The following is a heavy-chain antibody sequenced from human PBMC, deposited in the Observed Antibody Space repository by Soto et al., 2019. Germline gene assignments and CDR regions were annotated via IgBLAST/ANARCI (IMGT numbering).Heavy chain of an antibody. CDR1: GFTFSSYA. CDR2: ISYDGSNK. D-gene: IGHD4-17*01. J-gene: IGHJ4*02. Sequence: QVQLVESGGGVVQPGRSLRLSCAASGFTFSSYAMHWVRQAPGKGLEWVAVISYDGSNKYYADSVKGRFTISRDNYKNSLYLKKNSLRAEATAVYYCARDRPYGDYEGYLDYWGQGTLVTLSS. CDR3: ARDRPYGDYEGYLDY. V-gene: IGHV3-30-3*01.